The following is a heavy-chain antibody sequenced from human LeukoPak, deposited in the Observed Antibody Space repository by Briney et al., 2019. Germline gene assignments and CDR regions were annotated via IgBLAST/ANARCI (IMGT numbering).Heavy chain of an antibody. CDR1: GGSFSTYY. J-gene: IGHJ4*02. CDR3: ARSIAAAGTDY. CDR2: INHSGST. Sequence: KASETLSLTCAVYGGSFSTYYWSWIRQPPGKRLEWIGEINHSGSTNYNPSLKSRVTISVDTSKNQFSLKLSSVTAADTAVYYCARSIAAAGTDYWGQGTLVTVSS. V-gene: IGHV4-34*01. D-gene: IGHD6-13*01.